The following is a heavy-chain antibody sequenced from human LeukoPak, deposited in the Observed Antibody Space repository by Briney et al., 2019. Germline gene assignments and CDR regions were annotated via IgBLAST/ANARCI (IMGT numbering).Heavy chain of an antibody. J-gene: IGHJ3*02. CDR1: GGSVSSYY. D-gene: IGHD3-22*01. CDR2: IYYSGST. CDR3: ARDSYYYDSSGYYWDAFDI. Sequence: SETLSLTCTVSGGSVSSYYWSWIRQPPGKGLEWIGYIYYSGSTNYNPSLKSRVTISVDTSKNQFSLKLSSVTAADTAVYYCARDSYYYDSSGYYWDAFDIWGQGTMVTVSS. V-gene: IGHV4-59*02.